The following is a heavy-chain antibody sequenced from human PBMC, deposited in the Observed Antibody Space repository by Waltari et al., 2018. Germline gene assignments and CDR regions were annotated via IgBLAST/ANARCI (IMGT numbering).Heavy chain of an antibody. Sequence: QLQLQESGPGLVKPSETLSLTCTVSGGSLSSSSYYWGWIRQPPGKGLEWIGSTYYSGSTDNNPSLKSRVTISVDTSKNQFSLKRSSVTAADTAVYYCARQVGATWIDYWGQGTLVTVSS. J-gene: IGHJ4*02. CDR1: GGSLSSSSYY. D-gene: IGHD1-26*01. V-gene: IGHV4-39*01. CDR2: TYYSGST. CDR3: ARQVGATWIDY.